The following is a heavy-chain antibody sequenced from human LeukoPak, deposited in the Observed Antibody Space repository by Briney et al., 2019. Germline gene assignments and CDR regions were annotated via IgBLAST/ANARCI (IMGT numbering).Heavy chain of an antibody. J-gene: IGHJ4*02. CDR2: ISAYNGNT. CDR1: GYTFTNYG. CDR3: AIHSAAAGSGEYYFDY. Sequence: ASVKVSCKASGYTFTNYGVTWVRQAPGQGLEWMGWISAYNGNTNYAQKFQGRVTMTTDTSTTTAYMELSSLRSEDTAVYYCAIHSAAAGSGEYYFDYWGQGTLVTVSS. V-gene: IGHV1-18*01. D-gene: IGHD6-13*01.